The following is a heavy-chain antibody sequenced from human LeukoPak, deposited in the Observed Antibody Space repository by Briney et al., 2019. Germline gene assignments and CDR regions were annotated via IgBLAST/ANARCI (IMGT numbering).Heavy chain of an antibody. CDR3: ARGRGVLRYFDWLPGGWFDP. Sequence: GASVKVSCKASGGTFSSYAISWVRQAPGQGLEWMGSIIPILGIANYAQKFQGRVTITADKSTSTAYMELSSLRSEDTAVYYCARGRGVLRYFDWLPGGWFDPWGQGTLVTVSS. J-gene: IGHJ5*02. CDR1: GGTFSSYA. V-gene: IGHV1-69*04. D-gene: IGHD3-9*01. CDR2: IIPILGIA.